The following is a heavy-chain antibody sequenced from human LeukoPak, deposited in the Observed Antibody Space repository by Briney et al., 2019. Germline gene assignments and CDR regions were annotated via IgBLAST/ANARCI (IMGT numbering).Heavy chain of an antibody. Sequence: GGSLRLSCAASGFTFSNAWVSWVRQAPGKGLEWVSGISASGGSTWYADSVKGRFTISRDNSKNTLYLQMNSLRAEDTAVYYCAKYVSAKGPPYALDVWGQGTTVTVSS. J-gene: IGHJ6*02. CDR3: AKYVSAKGPPYALDV. CDR2: ISASGGST. V-gene: IGHV3-23*01. CDR1: GFTFSNAW. D-gene: IGHD2/OR15-2a*01.